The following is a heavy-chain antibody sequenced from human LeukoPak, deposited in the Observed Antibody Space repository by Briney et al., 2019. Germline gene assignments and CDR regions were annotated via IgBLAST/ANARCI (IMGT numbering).Heavy chain of an antibody. CDR3: ARGSAAGTGGYYYGMDV. D-gene: IGHD6-13*01. Sequence: GGSLRLSCAASGFTFSSYSMNWVRQAPGKGLEWVSSISSSSSYIYYTDSVKGRFTISRDNAKNSLYLQMNSLRAEDTAVYYCARGSAAGTGGYYYGMDVWGKGTTVTVPS. CDR1: GFTFSSYS. V-gene: IGHV3-21*01. J-gene: IGHJ6*04. CDR2: ISSSSSYI.